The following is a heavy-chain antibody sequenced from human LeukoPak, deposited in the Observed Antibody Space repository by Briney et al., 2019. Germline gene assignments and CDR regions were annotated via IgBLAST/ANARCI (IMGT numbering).Heavy chain of an antibody. D-gene: IGHD6-13*01. Sequence: ASVRVSCTPSGYTFTGYYMHWVRQAPGQGLEWMGWINPNSGGTKDAQKFQGRVTMTRDTSISTAYMELSRLRSDDTAVYYCARSVEQLANFDYWGQGTLVTVSS. CDR1: GYTFTGYY. J-gene: IGHJ4*02. CDR3: ARSVEQLANFDY. CDR2: INPNSGGT. V-gene: IGHV1-2*02.